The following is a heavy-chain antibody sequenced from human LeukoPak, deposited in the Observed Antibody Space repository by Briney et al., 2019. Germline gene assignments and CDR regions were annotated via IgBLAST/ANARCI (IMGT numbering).Heavy chain of an antibody. CDR2: IIPIFGTA. J-gene: IGHJ4*02. CDR3: ARGTSYDSSGYPSDY. Sequence: SVKVSCKASGGTFSSYAISWVRQAPGQGLEWMGRIIPIFGTANYAQKFQGRVTITTDESTSTAYMELSSLRSEDTAVYYCARGTSYDSSGYPSDYWGQGTLVTVSS. V-gene: IGHV1-69*05. CDR1: GGTFSSYA. D-gene: IGHD3-22*01.